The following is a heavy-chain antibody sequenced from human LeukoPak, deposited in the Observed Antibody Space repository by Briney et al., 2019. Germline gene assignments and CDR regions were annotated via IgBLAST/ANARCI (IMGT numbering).Heavy chain of an antibody. CDR3: AMIPYCTSVTCYYLDY. CDR2: IGGYNGNT. CDR1: GYRFTSYG. V-gene: IGHV1-18*01. J-gene: IGHJ4*02. D-gene: IGHD2-8*01. Sequence: ASVKVSCKASGYRFTSYGISWVRQAPGQGLERMGWIGGYNGNTKYAEKFQGRVTMTKDTSTSTTYMELRSLRSDDAAVYYCAMIPYCTSVTCYYLDYWGQGTLVTVSS.